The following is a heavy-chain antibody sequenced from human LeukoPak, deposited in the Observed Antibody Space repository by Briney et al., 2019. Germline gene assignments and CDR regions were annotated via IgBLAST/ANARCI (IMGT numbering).Heavy chain of an antibody. J-gene: IGHJ3*02. D-gene: IGHD3-22*01. Sequence: LGGSLRLSCTASGFTFGDYAMHWVRQAPGKGLEYVSVISSDGGSTYYADSVKGRFTISRDNSKNTLYLQMNSLRAEDTAVYYCVKDLSLTYSYDRSAYDAFDIWGQGTIVTVSS. CDR3: VKDLSLTYSYDRSAYDAFDI. CDR2: ISSDGGST. V-gene: IGHV3-64D*09. CDR1: GFTFGDYA.